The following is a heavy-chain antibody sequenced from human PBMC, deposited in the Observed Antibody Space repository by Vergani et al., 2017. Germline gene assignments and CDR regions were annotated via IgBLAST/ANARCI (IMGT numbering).Heavy chain of an antibody. CDR3: ARAPNYGDFRDAFDI. Sequence: QVQLQESGPGLVKPSETLSLTCTVSGGSISSYYWSWIRQPPGKGLEWIGYIYYSASTNYNPSLKSRVTISVDTSKNQFSLKLSSVTAADTAVYYCARAPNYGDFRDAFDIWGQGTMVTVSS. J-gene: IGHJ3*02. D-gene: IGHD4-17*01. V-gene: IGHV4-59*01. CDR2: IYYSAST. CDR1: GGSISSYY.